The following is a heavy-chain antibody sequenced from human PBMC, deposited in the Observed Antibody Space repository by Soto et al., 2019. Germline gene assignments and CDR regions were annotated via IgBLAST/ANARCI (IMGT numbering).Heavy chain of an antibody. Sequence: GGSLSLSCAASGFTFSSYAMHWVRQAPGKGLEWVAVISYDGSNKYYADSVKGRFTISRDNSKNTLYLQMNSLRAEDTAVFYCARDWLQRGYSYGNYYYYGMDVWGQGTTVTVSS. V-gene: IGHV3-30-3*01. CDR1: GFTFSSYA. CDR2: ISYDGSNK. CDR3: ARDWLQRGYSYGNYYYYGMDV. J-gene: IGHJ6*02. D-gene: IGHD5-18*01.